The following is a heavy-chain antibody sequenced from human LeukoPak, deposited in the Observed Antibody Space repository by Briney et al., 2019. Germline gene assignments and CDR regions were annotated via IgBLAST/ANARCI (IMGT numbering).Heavy chain of an antibody. CDR1: GYTFTGYY. J-gene: IGHJ4*02. CDR3: ATLYNWNDVGYFDY. V-gene: IGHV1-46*01. Sequence: GASVKVSCKASGYTFTGYYMHWVRRAPGQGLEWMRIINPSGGSTSYAQKFQGRVTMTRDTSTSTVYMELSSLRSEDTAVYYCATLYNWNDVGYFDYWGQGTLVTVSS. CDR2: INPSGGST. D-gene: IGHD1-1*01.